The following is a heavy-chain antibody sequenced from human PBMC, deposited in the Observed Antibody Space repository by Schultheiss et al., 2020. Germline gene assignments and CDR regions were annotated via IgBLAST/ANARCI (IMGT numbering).Heavy chain of an antibody. D-gene: IGHD2-21*01. V-gene: IGHV3-23*01. CDR1: GFTFDDYA. J-gene: IGHJ5*02. Sequence: GGSLRLSCAASGFTFDDYAMHWVRQAPGKGLEWVSGISGSGGSTYYADSVKGRFTISRENSKNTLYLQMNSLRAEDTAVYYCALQEGWFDPWGQGTLVTVSS. CDR2: ISGSGGST. CDR3: ALQEGWFDP.